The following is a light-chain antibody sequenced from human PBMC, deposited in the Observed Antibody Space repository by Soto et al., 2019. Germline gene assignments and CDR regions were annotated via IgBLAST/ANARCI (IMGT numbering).Light chain of an antibody. V-gene: IGLV2-14*03. CDR2: DVS. Sequence: QSVLTQPASVSGSPGQSITISCVGSTSDVGGYNYVSWYQHHPGEAPKLLLYDVSARPSGISHRFSGSKSGNTASLTISGLQAEDEATYYCSAYTSTNTAPVLFDGGTKVTVL. CDR1: TSDVGGYNY. J-gene: IGLJ3*02. CDR3: SAYTSTNTAPVL.